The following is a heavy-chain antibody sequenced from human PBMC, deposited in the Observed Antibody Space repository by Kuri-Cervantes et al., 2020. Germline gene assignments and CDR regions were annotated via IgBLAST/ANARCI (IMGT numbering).Heavy chain of an antibody. CDR1: GGSISSGGYS. D-gene: IGHD3-10*01. Sequence: SETLSLTCAVSGGSISSGGYSWSWIRQPPGKGLEWIGYIYHSGSTYYNPSLKSRVTISVDTSKNQFSLKLSSVTAADTAVYYCARDAASMVRGVILYYYGMDVWGQGTTVTVSS. J-gene: IGHJ6*02. CDR3: ARDAASMVRGVILYYYGMDV. CDR2: IYHSGST. V-gene: IGHV4-30-2*05.